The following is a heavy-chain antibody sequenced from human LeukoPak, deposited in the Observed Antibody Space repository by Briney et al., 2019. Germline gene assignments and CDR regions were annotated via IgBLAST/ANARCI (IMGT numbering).Heavy chain of an antibody. J-gene: IGHJ6*02. V-gene: IGHV4-34*01. Sequence: SETLSLTCAVYGGSFSGYYWSWIRQPPGKGLEWIGEINHSGSTNYNPSLKSRVTISVDTSKNQFSLKLSSVTAADTAVYHCARGRAYYDFWSGYYSPRLFDYYYYGMDVWGQGTTVTVSS. CDR3: ARGRAYYDFWSGYYSPRLFDYYYYGMDV. D-gene: IGHD3-3*01. CDR2: INHSGST. CDR1: GGSFSGYY.